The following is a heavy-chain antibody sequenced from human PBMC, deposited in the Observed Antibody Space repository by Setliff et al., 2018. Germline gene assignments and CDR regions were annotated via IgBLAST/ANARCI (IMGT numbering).Heavy chain of an antibody. D-gene: IGHD3-10*01. V-gene: IGHV3-48*03. J-gene: IGHJ5*02. Sequence: GGSLRLSCAASGFTFGNYEMNWVRQAPGKGLEWVSYINSGGSLIYYADSVKGRFTISRDNAKSSLYLQMNSLRAEDTSVYYCARDLIRGAPNWFDPWGQGTLVTVSS. CDR1: GFTFGNYE. CDR2: INSGGSLI. CDR3: ARDLIRGAPNWFDP.